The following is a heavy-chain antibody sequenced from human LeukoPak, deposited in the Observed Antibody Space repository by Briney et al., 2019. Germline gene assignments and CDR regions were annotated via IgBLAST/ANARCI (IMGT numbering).Heavy chain of an antibody. CDR3: ASVGYSYYYGMDV. CDR1: GFTFSTSA. J-gene: IGHJ6*02. D-gene: IGHD5-24*01. Sequence: GGSLRLSCAASGFTFSTSAMSWVGQAPGKGLEGGSGISDDAGRTFYANSVKGRFTISRDNAKNSLYLQMNSLRAEDTAVYYCASVGYSYYYGMDVWGQGTTVTVSS. V-gene: IGHV3-23*01. CDR2: ISDDAGRT.